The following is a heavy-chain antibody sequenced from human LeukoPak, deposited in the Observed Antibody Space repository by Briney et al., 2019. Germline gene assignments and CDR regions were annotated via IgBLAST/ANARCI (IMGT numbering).Heavy chain of an antibody. Sequence: GGSLRLSCVASGFTFSSYTMSWVRLAPGKGLEWVSGISGSGGHTYYTDSVKGRFTISRDNSKTTVSLQMNSLTTDNTAVYYCAKEGRLTVAAVVVENYFDFWGQGTPVIVSA. CDR1: GFTFSSYT. D-gene: IGHD3-22*01. CDR3: AKEGRLTVAAVVVENYFDF. V-gene: IGHV3-23*01. J-gene: IGHJ4*02. CDR2: ISGSGGHT.